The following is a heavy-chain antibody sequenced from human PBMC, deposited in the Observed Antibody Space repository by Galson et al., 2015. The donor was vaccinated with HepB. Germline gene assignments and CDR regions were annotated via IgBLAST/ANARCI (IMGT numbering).Heavy chain of an antibody. V-gene: IGHV3-30*18. CDR1: GFTFSSYG. CDR3: AKGGMTTVVTPIH. Sequence: SLRLSCAASGFTFSSYGMHWVRQAPGKGLEWVAVISYDGSNKYYADSVKGRFTISRDNSKNTLYLQMNSLRAEDTAVYYCAKGGMTTVVTPIHWGQGTLVTVSS. CDR2: ISYDGSNK. J-gene: IGHJ4*02. D-gene: IGHD4-23*01.